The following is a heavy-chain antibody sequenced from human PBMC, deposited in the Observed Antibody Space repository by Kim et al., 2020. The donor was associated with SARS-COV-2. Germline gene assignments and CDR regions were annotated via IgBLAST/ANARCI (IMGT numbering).Heavy chain of an antibody. D-gene: IGHD1-26*01. J-gene: IGHJ1*01. CDR2: IKSKTDGGTT. V-gene: IGHV3-15*01. CDR3: TTDLSGSYDEEYFQH. CDR1: GFTFSNAW. Sequence: GGSLRLSCAASGFTFSNAWMSWVRQAPGKGLEWVGRIKSKTDGGTTDYAAPVKGRFTISRDDSKNTLYLQMNSLKTEDTAVYYCTTDLSGSYDEEYFQHWGQGTLVTVSS.